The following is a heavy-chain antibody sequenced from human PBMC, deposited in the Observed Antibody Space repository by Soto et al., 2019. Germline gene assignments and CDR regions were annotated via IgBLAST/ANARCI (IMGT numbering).Heavy chain of an antibody. J-gene: IGHJ6*02. D-gene: IGHD2-2*01. CDR1: TFTFTSSA. CDR3: ARDYSPLWYQLPFHYYGMDV. Sequence: SVKVSCKASTFTFTSSAVQWVRQARGQRLEWIGWIVVGSGNTKYAQNFQERVTITRDMSSGTAYLELSSLRSEDTAVYYCARDYSPLWYQLPFHYYGMDVWGQGTTVTVSS. CDR2: IVVGSGNT. V-gene: IGHV1-58*01.